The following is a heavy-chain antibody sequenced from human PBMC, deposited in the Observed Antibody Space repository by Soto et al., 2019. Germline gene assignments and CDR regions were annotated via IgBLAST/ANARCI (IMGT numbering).Heavy chain of an antibody. CDR3: ARGESSSWSAHSYYFDY. CDR1: GYTFTSYG. V-gene: IGHV1-69*13. CDR2: IIPIFGTA. Sequence: QVQLVQSGAEVKKPGASVKVSCKASGYTFTSYGISWVRQAPGQGLEWMGGIIPIFGTANYAQKFQGRVTITADESTSTAYMELSSLRSEDTAVYYCARGESSSWSAHSYYFDYWGQGTLVTVSS. J-gene: IGHJ4*02. D-gene: IGHD6-13*01.